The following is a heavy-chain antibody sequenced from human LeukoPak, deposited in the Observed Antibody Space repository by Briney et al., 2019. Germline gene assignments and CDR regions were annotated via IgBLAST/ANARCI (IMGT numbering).Heavy chain of an antibody. CDR2: INSDGSST. CDR3: ARGITYYYDTSHAFDI. CDR1: GFTFSSYW. V-gene: IGHV3-74*01. J-gene: IGHJ3*02. Sequence: GGSLRLSCAASGFTFSSYWMHWVRRAPGKGLVWVSRINSDGSSTSYADSVKGRFAISRDNAKNTLYLQMNSLRAEDTAMYYCARGITYYYDTSHAFDIWGQGAMFTVSS. D-gene: IGHD3-22*01.